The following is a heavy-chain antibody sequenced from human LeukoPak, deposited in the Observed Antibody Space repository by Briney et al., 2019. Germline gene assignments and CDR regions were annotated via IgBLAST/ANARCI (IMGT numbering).Heavy chain of an antibody. J-gene: IGHJ3*02. CDR2: ISSSGSTI. Sequence: PGGSLRLSCAASGFTFSDYYMSWIRQAPGKGLEWVSYISSSGSTIYYADSVKGRFTISRDNAKNSLYLQMNSLRAEDTAVYYCARPISSSWSHDAFDIWGQGTMVTVSS. CDR3: ARPISSSWSHDAFDI. D-gene: IGHD6-13*01. V-gene: IGHV3-11*04. CDR1: GFTFSDYY.